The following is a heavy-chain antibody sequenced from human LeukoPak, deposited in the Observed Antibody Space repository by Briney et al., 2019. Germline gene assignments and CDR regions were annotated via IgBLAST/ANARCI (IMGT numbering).Heavy chain of an antibody. Sequence: ASVKISCKVSGYTFTDYYMLWVQQAPGKGLEWMGLVDPEDGETIYAEKFQGRVTITADTSTDTAYMELSSLRSEDTAVYYCAPTIVGATPCFDYWGQGTLVTVSS. D-gene: IGHD1-26*01. V-gene: IGHV1-69-2*01. CDR2: VDPEDGET. J-gene: IGHJ4*02. CDR3: APTIVGATPCFDY. CDR1: GYTFTDYY.